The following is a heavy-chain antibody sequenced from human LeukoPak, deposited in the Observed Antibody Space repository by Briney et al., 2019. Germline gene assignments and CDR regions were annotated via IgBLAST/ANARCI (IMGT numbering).Heavy chain of an antibody. CDR3: AKDAYYYDSSGYYPLDY. Sequence: GGSLRLSCVGSEFDFSNFNMIWVRLAPGKGPEYISHISNTASATYYIDSVRGRFTISRDNARNSLYLQMDSLRAEDTAVYYCAKDAYYYDSSGYYPLDYWGQGTLVTVSS. CDR1: EFDFSNFN. V-gene: IGHV3-48*01. J-gene: IGHJ4*02. D-gene: IGHD3-22*01. CDR2: ISNTASAT.